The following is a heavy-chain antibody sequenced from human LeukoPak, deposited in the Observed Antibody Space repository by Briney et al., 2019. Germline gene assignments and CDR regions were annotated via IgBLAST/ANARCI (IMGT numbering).Heavy chain of an antibody. CDR2: IYYSGST. CDR3: ARPRTNGYNFRAFDI. J-gene: IGHJ3*02. D-gene: IGHD5-24*01. V-gene: IGHV4-31*11. CDR1: GGSISSGGYS. Sequence: PSETLSLTCAVSGGSISSGGYSWSWIRQHPGKGLEWIGYIYYSGSTYYNPSLRSRVTISVDTSKNQFSLKLSSVTAADTAVYYCARPRTNGYNFRAFDIWGQGTMVTVSS.